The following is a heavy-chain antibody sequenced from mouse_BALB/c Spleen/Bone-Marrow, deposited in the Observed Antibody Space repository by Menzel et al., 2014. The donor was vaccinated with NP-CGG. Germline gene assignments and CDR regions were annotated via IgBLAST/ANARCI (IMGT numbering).Heavy chain of an antibody. V-gene: IGHV14-3*02. CDR1: GFNIKDIY. Sequence: DVKLQESGAELVKPGASVKLSCTASGFNIKDIYMHWVKQRPEQGLEWIGRIDPANGNTKYDPKFQGKATITADISSNTAYLQLSSLTSEDTAVYYCANYRYGWYFDVWGAGTTVTVSS. J-gene: IGHJ1*01. D-gene: IGHD2-14*01. CDR2: IDPANGNT. CDR3: ANYRYGWYFDV.